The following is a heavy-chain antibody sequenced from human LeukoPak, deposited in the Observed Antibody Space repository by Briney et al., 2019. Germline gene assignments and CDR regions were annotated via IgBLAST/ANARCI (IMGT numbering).Heavy chain of an antibody. CDR1: GFTFSDNY. J-gene: IGHJ3*02. CDR2: ISGNGGVI. V-gene: IGHV3-11*04. CDR3: AREIHDILTGYTDAFDI. D-gene: IGHD3-9*01. Sequence: PGGSLRLSCAASGFTFSDNYMTWVRQAPGKGLEWLSYISGNGGVIQYADSVKGRFTISRDKAKNILYLQLDSLRVEDTAIYYCAREIHDILTGYTDAFDIWGQGTMVTVSS.